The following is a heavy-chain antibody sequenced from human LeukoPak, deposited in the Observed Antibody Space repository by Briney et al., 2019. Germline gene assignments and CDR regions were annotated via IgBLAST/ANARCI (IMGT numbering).Heavy chain of an antibody. J-gene: IGHJ4*02. Sequence: PGGSLRLSCAASGFTFSSYSMNWVRQAPGKGLEWVSSISSSSYIYYADSVKGRFTISRDNAKNSLYLQMNSLRTEDTAVYYCARAPRVLWFGELLFDYWGQGTLVTVSS. D-gene: IGHD3-10*01. CDR1: GFTFSSYS. V-gene: IGHV3-21*01. CDR3: ARAPRVLWFGELLFDY. CDR2: ISSSSYI.